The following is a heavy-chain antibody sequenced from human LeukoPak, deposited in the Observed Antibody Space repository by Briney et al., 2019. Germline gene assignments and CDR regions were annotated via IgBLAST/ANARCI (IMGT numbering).Heavy chain of an antibody. V-gene: IGHV3-23*01. J-gene: IGHJ4*02. CDR3: AKETVTMSKIDY. CDR1: GFTFSSYA. Sequence: GGSLRLSCAASGFTFSSYAMSWVRQAPGKGLEWVSAIGGSGVNTYYADSVKGRFTISRDNSKNTLYLQMNSLRAEDTAVYYCAKETVTMSKIDYWGQGTLVTVSS. CDR2: IGGSGVNT. D-gene: IGHD4-17*01.